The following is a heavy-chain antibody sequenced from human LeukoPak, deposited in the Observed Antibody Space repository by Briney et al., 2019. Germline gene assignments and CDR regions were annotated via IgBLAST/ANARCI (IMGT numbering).Heavy chain of an antibody. J-gene: IGHJ4*02. CDR2: MNPNTANT. CDR1: GYTFTSYD. Sequence: ASVKVSCKASGYTFTSYDTYWVRQAPGQGLEWMGWMNPNTANTGYAQKFQGRVTITRNTSISTSYMELNSLRSEDTAVYYCARGEYSGSYYYFAYWGQGTLVTVSS. V-gene: IGHV1-8*01. D-gene: IGHD1-26*01. CDR3: ARGEYSGSYYYFAY.